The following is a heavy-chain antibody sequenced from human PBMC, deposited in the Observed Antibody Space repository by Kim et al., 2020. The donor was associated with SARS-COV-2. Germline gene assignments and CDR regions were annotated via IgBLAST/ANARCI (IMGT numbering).Heavy chain of an antibody. J-gene: IGHJ4*02. Sequence: HSGSTTYNPSLKSRVTISVDKSKNQFSLKLSSVTAADTAVYYCAGDRVLGWGQGTLVTVSS. V-gene: IGHV4-4*02. CDR2: HSGST. D-gene: IGHD3-10*01. CDR3: AGDRVLG.